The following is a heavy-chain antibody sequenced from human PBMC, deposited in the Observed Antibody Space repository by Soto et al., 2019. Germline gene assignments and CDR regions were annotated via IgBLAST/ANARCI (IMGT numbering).Heavy chain of an antibody. CDR1: GGSISSGGYY. J-gene: IGHJ4*02. V-gene: IGHV4-31*03. Sequence: SETLSLTCTVSGGSISSGGYYWSWIRRHPGKGLEWIGYIYYSGNTYYNPSLKSRVTISVDTSKNQFSLKLSSVTAADTAVYYCAKYYDFWSGHDYWGQGTLVTVSS. CDR2: IYYSGNT. D-gene: IGHD3-3*01. CDR3: AKYYDFWSGHDY.